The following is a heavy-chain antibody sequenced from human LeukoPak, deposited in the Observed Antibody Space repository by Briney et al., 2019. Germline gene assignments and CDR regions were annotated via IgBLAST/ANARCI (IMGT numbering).Heavy chain of an antibody. CDR3: ATWTLT. CDR1: GYTFTGHY. V-gene: IGHV1-69-2*01. D-gene: IGHD3/OR15-3a*01. Sequence: ASVKVSCKASGYTFTGHYMHWVRQAPGKGLEWMGLVDPEDGETIYAEKFQGRVTITADTSTDTAYMELSSLRSEDTAVYYCATWTLTWGQGTLVTVSS. J-gene: IGHJ5*02. CDR2: VDPEDGET.